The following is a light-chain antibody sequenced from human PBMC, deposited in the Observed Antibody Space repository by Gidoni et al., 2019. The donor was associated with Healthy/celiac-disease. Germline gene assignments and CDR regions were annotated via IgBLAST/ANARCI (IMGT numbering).Light chain of an antibody. CDR1: QGISSY. Sequence: DIQLTQSPSFLSASVGDRVTITCRASQGISSYLAWYQQKPGKAPKLLIYAASTLQSGVPSRFSGSGSGTEFTLTISSLQPEDFATYYCQQLNSYVTFGQXTRLEIK. V-gene: IGKV1-9*01. CDR3: QQLNSYVT. CDR2: AAS. J-gene: IGKJ5*01.